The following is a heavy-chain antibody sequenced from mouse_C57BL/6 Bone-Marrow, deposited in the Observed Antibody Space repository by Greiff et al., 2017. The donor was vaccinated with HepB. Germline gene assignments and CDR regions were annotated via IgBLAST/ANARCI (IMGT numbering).Heavy chain of an antibody. V-gene: IGHV1-55*01. CDR2: IYPGSGST. J-gene: IGHJ2*01. D-gene: IGHD4-1*01. Sequence: QVHVKQPGAELVKPGASVKMSCKASGYTFTSYWITWVKQRPGQGLEWIGDIYPGSGSTNYNEKFKSKATLTVDTSSSTANMQLSSLTSEDSAVYYCARQDWDVAFDYWGQGTTLTVSS. CDR3: ARQDWDVAFDY. CDR1: GYTFTSYW.